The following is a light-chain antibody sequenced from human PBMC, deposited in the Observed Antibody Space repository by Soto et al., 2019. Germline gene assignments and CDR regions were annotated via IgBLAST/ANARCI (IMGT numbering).Light chain of an antibody. Sequence: QSALTQPASASGSPGQSITISCTGTSSDVGNYKYVSWYQQHPGKAPKLMIYEVSNRPSGVSNRFSGSKSGNTASLTISGLQAEDVTDYYCFSYTSSGTYVFGTGTKVTVL. CDR2: EVS. V-gene: IGLV2-14*01. CDR1: SSDVGNYKY. CDR3: FSYTSSGTYV. J-gene: IGLJ1*01.